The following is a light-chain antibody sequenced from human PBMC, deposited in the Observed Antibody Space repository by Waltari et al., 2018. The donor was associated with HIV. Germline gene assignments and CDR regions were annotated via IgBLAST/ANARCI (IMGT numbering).Light chain of an antibody. CDR2: REK. Sequence: SFVLTQPPSVSVAPGKTATIICGGSNLGTKSVQWYQQKSGQAPMLVVVREKDRPSGIPERFVGSISETSATLTISRVEAGDEADYYCQVWDSTTDQVVFGGGTKLTVL. V-gene: IGLV3-21*03. J-gene: IGLJ2*01. CDR1: NLGTKS. CDR3: QVWDSTTDQVV.